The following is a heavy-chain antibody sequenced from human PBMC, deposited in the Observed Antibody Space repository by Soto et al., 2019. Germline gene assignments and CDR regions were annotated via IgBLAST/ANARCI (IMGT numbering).Heavy chain of an antibody. Sequence: SETLSLTCTVSGGSISSSSSYWGWIRQPPGKGLEWIGSIYYSGTPHYNPSLKSRVTISVDTSKNQFSLRLSSVTAADTAVYYCARRTTTVTTDAFDIWGQGTMVT. D-gene: IGHD4-17*01. CDR3: ARRTTTVTTDAFDI. CDR1: GGSISSSSSY. CDR2: IYYSGTP. V-gene: IGHV4-39*01. J-gene: IGHJ3*02.